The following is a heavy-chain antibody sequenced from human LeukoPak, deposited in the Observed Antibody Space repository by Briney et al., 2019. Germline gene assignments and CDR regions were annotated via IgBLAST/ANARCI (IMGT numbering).Heavy chain of an antibody. V-gene: IGHV5-51*01. CDR1: GYSFTSYW. D-gene: IGHD5-24*01. J-gene: IGHJ3*02. CDR3: ARLPMANKPEANFDI. CDR2: IYPGDSDT. Sequence: GESLKISCKGSGYSFTSYWIGWVRQMPGKGLEWMGIIYPGDSDTRYSPSFQGQVTISADKSISTAYLQWSSLKASDTAMYYCARLPMANKPEANFDIWGQGTMVTVSS.